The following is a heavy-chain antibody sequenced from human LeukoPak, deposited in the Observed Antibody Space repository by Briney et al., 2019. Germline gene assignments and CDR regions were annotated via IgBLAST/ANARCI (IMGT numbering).Heavy chain of an antibody. CDR3: ARVYYDNSGRGGGYYYYMDV. V-gene: IGHV1-18*01. D-gene: IGHD3-22*01. CDR1: GYTFTSYG. CDR2: ISAYNGNT. J-gene: IGHJ6*03. Sequence: GASVKVSCKASGYTFTSYGISWVRQAPGQGLEWMGWISAYNGNTNYAQKLQGRVTMTTDTSTSTAYMELRSLRSDDTAVYYCARVYYDNSGRGGGYYYYMDVWGKGTTVTVSS.